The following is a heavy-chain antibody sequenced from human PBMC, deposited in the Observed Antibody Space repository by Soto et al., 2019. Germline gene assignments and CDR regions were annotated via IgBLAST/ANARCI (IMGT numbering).Heavy chain of an antibody. CDR2: ISGSGGST. CDR1: GFTFSSYA. CDR3: AKPPPARTVTTLFDY. J-gene: IGHJ4*02. Sequence: GVLRLSCAASGFTFSSYAVSWVRQAPGKGLEWVSAISGSGGSTYYADSVKGRFTISRDNSKNTLYLQMNSLRAEDTAVYYCAKPPPARTVTTLFDYWGQGTLVTVSS. D-gene: IGHD4-17*01. V-gene: IGHV3-23*01.